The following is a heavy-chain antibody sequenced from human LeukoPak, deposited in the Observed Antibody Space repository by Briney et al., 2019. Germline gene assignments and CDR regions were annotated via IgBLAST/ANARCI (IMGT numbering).Heavy chain of an antibody. D-gene: IGHD6-13*01. Sequence: GGSLRLSCAASGFTVSSNYMSWVRQAPGKGLEWVSVIYSGGSTYYADSVKGRFTISRDNSKNTLYLQMNSLRAEDTAVYYCARAHGLSIAAAGTGWFDPWGQGTLVTVSS. J-gene: IGHJ5*02. CDR2: IYSGGST. V-gene: IGHV3-66*01. CDR3: ARAHGLSIAAAGTGWFDP. CDR1: GFTVSSNY.